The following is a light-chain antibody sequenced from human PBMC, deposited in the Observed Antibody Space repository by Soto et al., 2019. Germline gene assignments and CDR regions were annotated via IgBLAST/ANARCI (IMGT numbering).Light chain of an antibody. J-gene: IGKJ4*01. Sequence: AIRMTQSPSSFSASTGDRVTITCRASQGISSYLAWYQQKPGKAPKLLIYAASTLQSGVPSRFSGSGSGTDFTLTIRCLQSEDFATYYCQQYYSYPRTFVGGIKVDIK. CDR1: QGISSY. CDR2: AAS. V-gene: IGKV1-8*01. CDR3: QQYYSYPRT.